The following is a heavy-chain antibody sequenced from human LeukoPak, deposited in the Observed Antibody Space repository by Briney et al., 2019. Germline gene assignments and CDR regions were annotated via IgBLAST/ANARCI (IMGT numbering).Heavy chain of an antibody. V-gene: IGHV3-74*01. D-gene: IGHD2-21*01. J-gene: IGHJ4*02. Sequence: GGSLRLSCAASGFTFSDYWMHWVRQAPGKGLEWVARIYSDVRRIKYADSVKGRFTISRDNAENTLYLQMNGLRVEDTAVYYCATSPVISRDWGQGTLVTVSS. CDR3: ATSPVISRD. CDR1: GFTFSDYW. CDR2: IYSDVRRI.